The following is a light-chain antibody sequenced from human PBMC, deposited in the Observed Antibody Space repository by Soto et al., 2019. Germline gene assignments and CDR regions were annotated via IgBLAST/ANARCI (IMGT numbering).Light chain of an antibody. CDR1: SSNIGNNY. Sequence: QSVLTQPPSVSAAPGQKVTISCSGSSSNIGNNYVSWYQQLPGTAPKLLIYDNNKRPSGIPDRFSGSKSGTSATLCITGLQTGDEAEYYCGTWDSSLSAVVFGGGTKLTVL. CDR2: DNN. CDR3: GTWDSSLSAVV. V-gene: IGLV1-51*01. J-gene: IGLJ2*01.